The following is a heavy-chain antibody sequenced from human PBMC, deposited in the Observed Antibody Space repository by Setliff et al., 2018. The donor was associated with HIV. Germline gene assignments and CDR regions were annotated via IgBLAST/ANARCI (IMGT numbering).Heavy chain of an antibody. CDR1: GGSIDSSDYY. CDR2: VYYSGTT. J-gene: IGHJ4*02. D-gene: IGHD3-22*01. CDR3: ARRRADYDSSGHYREDFDY. V-gene: IGHV4-39*01. Sequence: SETLSLTCSVSGGSIDSSDYYWGWIRQPPGKGLEWIGTVYYSGTTFYNPSLKSRVTVSVDTSKNQFSLRLNSVTAADTAVYYCARRRADYDSSGHYREDFDYWGQGTLVTVSS.